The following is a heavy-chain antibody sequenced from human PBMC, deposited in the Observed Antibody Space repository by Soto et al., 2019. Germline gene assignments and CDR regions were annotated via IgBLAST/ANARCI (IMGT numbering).Heavy chain of an antibody. Sequence: SLALSCAASLLTFGNFGMPWLREGPGKGLEWVAAILYDGSNTYYADSVKGRFTISRDNSKNTLYLEMNSVRAEDTAVYHCAKSRDGDSFYYFYGMDVWGQGTTVTVSS. CDR1: LLTFGNFG. D-gene: IGHD2-2*01. CDR3: AKSRDGDSFYYFYGMDV. J-gene: IGHJ6*02. CDR2: ILYDGSNT. V-gene: IGHV3-30*18.